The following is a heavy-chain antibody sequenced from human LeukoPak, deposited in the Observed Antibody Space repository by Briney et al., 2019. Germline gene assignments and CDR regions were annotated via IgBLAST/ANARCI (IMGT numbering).Heavy chain of an antibody. CDR1: GYTFTSYY. Sequence: ASVKVSCKASGYTFTSYYMHWVRQAPGQGLEWMGWINPNSGGTNYAQKFQGRVTMTRDTSISTAYMELSRLRPDDTAVYYCARVGGYYYDSSGYYSYWGQGTLVTVSS. J-gene: IGHJ4*02. CDR2: INPNSGGT. D-gene: IGHD3-22*01. CDR3: ARVGGYYYDSSGYYSY. V-gene: IGHV1-2*02.